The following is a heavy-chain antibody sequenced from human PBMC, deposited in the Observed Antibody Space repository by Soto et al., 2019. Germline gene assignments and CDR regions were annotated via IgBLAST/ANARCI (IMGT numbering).Heavy chain of an antibody. J-gene: IGHJ4*02. V-gene: IGHV3-7*01. CDR3: ARGGPYVEMATIFDY. CDR2: IKQDGSEK. D-gene: IGHD5-12*01. CDR1: GFTFSSYW. Sequence: PGGSLRLSCAASGFTFSSYWMSWVRQAPGKGLEWVANIKQDGSEKYYVDSVKGRFTISRDNAKNSLYLQMNSLRAEDTAVYYCARGGPYVEMATIFDYWGQGPLVTVSS.